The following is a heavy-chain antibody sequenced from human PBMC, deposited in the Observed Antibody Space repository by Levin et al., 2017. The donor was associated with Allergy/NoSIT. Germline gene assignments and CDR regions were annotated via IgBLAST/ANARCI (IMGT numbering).Heavy chain of an antibody. Sequence: GGSLRLSCAASGFIFSSYAMTWVRQAPGQGLEWVAGISGSDGNTYYADSVKGRFTISRDNSKNTLYLQMKSLRAEDTAVYYCAKRYFGGWYCGLDAWGQGTTVTVSS. V-gene: IGHV3-23*01. J-gene: IGHJ6*02. D-gene: IGHD3-10*01. CDR2: ISGSDGNT. CDR1: GFIFSSYA. CDR3: AKRYFGGWYCGLDA.